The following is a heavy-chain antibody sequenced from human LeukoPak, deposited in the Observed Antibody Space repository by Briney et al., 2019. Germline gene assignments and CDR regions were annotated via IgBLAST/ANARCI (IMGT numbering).Heavy chain of an antibody. D-gene: IGHD5-18*01. J-gene: IGHJ6*02. CDR2: TYSGGPT. Sequence: GGSLRLSCAASGFTVSNNRMGWVRQAPGKGLEWVSVTYSGGPTYYADSVRGRFTISRDNAKNTLYLQMNSLRAEDTAVYYCARDAVDTANAVWGQGTTVTVSS. CDR1: GFTVSNNR. CDR3: ARDAVDTANAV. V-gene: IGHV3-53*01.